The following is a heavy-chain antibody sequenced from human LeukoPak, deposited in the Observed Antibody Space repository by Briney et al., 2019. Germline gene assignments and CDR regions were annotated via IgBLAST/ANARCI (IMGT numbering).Heavy chain of an antibody. Sequence: GGSLRLSCAASGFTFINYDMTWVRQAPGQGLEWVSVITGSGDNTYYADSVKGRFTISRDNSKNTLYLQMNSLRAEDTAVYYCAELGITMIGGVWGKGTTVTISS. J-gene: IGHJ6*04. CDR1: GFTFINYD. D-gene: IGHD3-10*02. CDR3: AELGITMIGGV. CDR2: ITGSGDNT. V-gene: IGHV3-23*01.